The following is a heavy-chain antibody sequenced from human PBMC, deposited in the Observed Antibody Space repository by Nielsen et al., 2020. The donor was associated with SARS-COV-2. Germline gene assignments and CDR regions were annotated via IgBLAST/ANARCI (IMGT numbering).Heavy chain of an antibody. V-gene: IGHV4-31*11. D-gene: IGHD5-12*01. Sequence: LRLSCAVSGGSISSGGYYWSWIRQHPGKGLEWIGYIYYSGSTYYNPSLKSRVTISVDTSKNQFSLKLSSVTAADTAVYYCARDRYSGYDYDGMDVWGQGTTVTVSS. J-gene: IGHJ6*02. CDR3: ARDRYSGYDYDGMDV. CDR1: GGSISSGGYY. CDR2: IYYSGST.